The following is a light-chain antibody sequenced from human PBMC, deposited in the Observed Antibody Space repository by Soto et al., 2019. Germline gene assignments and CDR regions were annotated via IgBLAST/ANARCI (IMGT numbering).Light chain of an antibody. V-gene: IGLV2-11*01. J-gene: IGLJ1*01. CDR1: SSDVGGYNY. Sequence: QSVLTQPRSVSGSPGQSVTISCTGTSSDVGGYNYVSWYQQHPGKAPKLMIYDVTKRPSGVPDRFSGSKSGNTASLTISGLQAEDDEDYYCCSYADSYTTYYVFGTGTKLTVL. CDR3: CSYADSYTTYYV. CDR2: DVT.